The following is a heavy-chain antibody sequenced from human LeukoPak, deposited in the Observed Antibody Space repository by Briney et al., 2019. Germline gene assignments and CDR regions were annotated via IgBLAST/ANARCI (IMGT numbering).Heavy chain of an antibody. D-gene: IGHD6-19*01. CDR2: IYYSGST. CDR3: ARLIIAVAATEEYWFDP. CDR1: GGSISSSSYY. V-gene: IGHV4-39*07. Sequence: PSETLSLTCTVSGGSISSSSYYWGWIRQPPGKGLEWIGSIYYSGSTNYNPSLKSRVTISVDTSKNQFSLKLSSVTAADTAVYYCARLIIAVAATEEYWFDPWGQGTLVTVSS. J-gene: IGHJ5*02.